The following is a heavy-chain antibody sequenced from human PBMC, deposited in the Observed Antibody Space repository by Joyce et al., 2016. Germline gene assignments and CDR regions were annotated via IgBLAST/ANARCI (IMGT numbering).Heavy chain of an antibody. D-gene: IGHD6-13*01. J-gene: IGHJ5*02. Sequence: EVYLVESGGGLVQPGGSLRLSCAASGFSFRYFWMDWVRQAPGKGLGWVAQINEDGSEKNYMDSLRGRFTISRDNAKNSVDLQINSLRVEDTAVYYCTRGSGTGWFDPWGQGTLVTVSS. CDR2: INEDGSEK. CDR3: TRGSGTGWFDP. V-gene: IGHV3-7*03. CDR1: GFSFRYFW.